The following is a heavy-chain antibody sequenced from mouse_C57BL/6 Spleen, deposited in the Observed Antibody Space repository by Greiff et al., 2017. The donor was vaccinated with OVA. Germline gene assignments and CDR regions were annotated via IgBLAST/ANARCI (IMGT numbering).Heavy chain of an antibody. J-gene: IGHJ2*01. V-gene: IGHV1-22*01. CDR2: INPNNGGT. CDR3: AILYGYDDGGFDY. D-gene: IGHD2-2*01. CDR1: GYTFTDYN. Sequence: VQLKQSGPELVKPGASVKMSCKASGYTFTDYNMHWVKQSHGKSLEWIGYINPNNGGTSYNQKFKGKATLTVNKSSSTAYMELRSLTSEDSAVYYCAILYGYDDGGFDYWGQGTTLTVSS.